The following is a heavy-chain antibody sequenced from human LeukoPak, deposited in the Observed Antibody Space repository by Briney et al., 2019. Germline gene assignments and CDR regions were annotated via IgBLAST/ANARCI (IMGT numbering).Heavy chain of an antibody. J-gene: IGHJ4*02. CDR2: MNPNSGNT. CDR1: GGTFSSYA. CDR3: AGGLSVVAATSPQSDY. Sequence: ASVTVSCKASGGTFSSYAISWVRQATGQGLEWMGWMNPNSGNTGYAQKFQGRVTMTRNTSISTAYMELSSLRSEDTAVYYCAGGLSVVAATSPQSDYWGQGTLVTVSS. V-gene: IGHV1-8*02. D-gene: IGHD2-15*01.